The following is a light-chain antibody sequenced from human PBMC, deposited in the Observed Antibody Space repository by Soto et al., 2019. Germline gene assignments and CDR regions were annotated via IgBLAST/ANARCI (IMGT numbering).Light chain of an antibody. CDR2: LGS. CDR3: MQALQTTWT. Sequence: DSVMTQSPLSLPVTPGEPASISCSSSQSLLHSNGYNYLDWYLQKPGQSPQLLIYLGSNRASGVPARFSGSGSGTDFTLKISRVEAEDVGVYYCMQALQTTWTFGQGTKVEIK. J-gene: IGKJ1*01. CDR1: QSLLHSNGYNY. V-gene: IGKV2-28*01.